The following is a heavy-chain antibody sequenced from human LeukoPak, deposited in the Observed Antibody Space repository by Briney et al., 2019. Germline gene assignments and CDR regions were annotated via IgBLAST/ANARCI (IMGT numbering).Heavy chain of an antibody. J-gene: IGHJ4*02. V-gene: IGHV1-3*01. Sequence: ASVKVSCKASGYTFTSYAMHWVRQAPGQRLEWMGWINAGNGNTKYSQKFQGRVTITRDTSASTAYMELSSLRSEDTAVYYYARGPYSSGPTPFDYWGQGTLVTVSS. D-gene: IGHD6-19*01. CDR3: ARGPYSSGPTPFDY. CDR2: INAGNGNT. CDR1: GYTFTSYA.